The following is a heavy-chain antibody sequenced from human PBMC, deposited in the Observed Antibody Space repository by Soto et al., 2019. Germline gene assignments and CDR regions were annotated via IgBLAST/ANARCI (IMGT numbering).Heavy chain of an antibody. CDR3: ARLHSSAAPYNWFDP. CDR1: GGTFSSYA. J-gene: IGHJ5*02. D-gene: IGHD2-2*01. V-gene: IGHV1-69*01. Sequence: QVQLVQSGAEVKKPGSSVKVSCRASGGTFSSYAISWVRQAPGQGLEWMGGIIPTFGTANYAQKFQGRVTITADDSTSTAYMELSSLRSEDTAVYYGARLHSSAAPYNWFDPWGQGTLVTVSS. CDR2: IIPTFGTA.